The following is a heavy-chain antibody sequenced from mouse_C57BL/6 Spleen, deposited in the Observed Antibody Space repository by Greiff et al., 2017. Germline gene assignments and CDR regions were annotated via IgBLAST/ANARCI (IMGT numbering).Heavy chain of an antibody. CDR1: CYAFSSSW. CDR2: IYPGDGDT. J-gene: IGHJ4*01. Sequence: VQLQQSGAELVQPGASVKISCQASCYAFSSSWMNWVKQRPGKGLEWIGQIYPGDGDTNYNGKFKGKATLTADKSSSTAYMQLSSLTSEDSAVYFCARYLYDYYAMDYWGQATSVTVST. CDR3: ARYLYDYYAMDY. V-gene: IGHV1-80*01. D-gene: IGHD2-3*01.